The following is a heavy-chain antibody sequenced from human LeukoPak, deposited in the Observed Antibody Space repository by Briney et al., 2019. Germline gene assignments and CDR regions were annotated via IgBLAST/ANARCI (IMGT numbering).Heavy chain of an antibody. V-gene: IGHV4-61*09. CDR2: IYTSGST. CDR3: ARHLGYGFWSDYLEAYYYYYMDV. Sequence: SETLSLTCTVSGGSISSGSYYWSWIRQPAGEGLEWIGQIYTSGSTYYNPSLKSRVTISVDTSKNQFSLKLRSVTAADTAVYYCARHLGYGFWSDYLEAYYYYYMDVWGKGTTVTVSS. D-gene: IGHD3-3*01. J-gene: IGHJ6*03. CDR1: GGSISSGSYY.